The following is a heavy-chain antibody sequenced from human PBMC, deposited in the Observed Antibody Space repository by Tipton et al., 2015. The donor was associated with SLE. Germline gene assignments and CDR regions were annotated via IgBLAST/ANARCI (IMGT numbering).Heavy chain of an antibody. Sequence: SLRLSCAAPGFTFSTYAMHWVRQAPGKGLGWVALISYDGSNKYYADSVKGRFTISRDNSKNTLYLQMNSLRAEDTAVYYCAGGPALNPNWFDPWGQGTLVTVSS. CDR2: ISYDGSNK. J-gene: IGHJ5*02. D-gene: IGHD1-14*01. CDR1: GFTFSTYA. CDR3: AGGPALNPNWFDP. V-gene: IGHV3-30*04.